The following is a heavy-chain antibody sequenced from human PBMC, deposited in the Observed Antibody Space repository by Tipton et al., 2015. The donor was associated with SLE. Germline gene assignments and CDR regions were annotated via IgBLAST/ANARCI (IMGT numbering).Heavy chain of an antibody. D-gene: IGHD4-17*01. J-gene: IGHJ4*02. Sequence: TLSLTCAVYGGSLNSGSFIAYYWSWIRQPPGKGLEWVGDIDHSGSTNYNPSLKSRVTISVDTSKNQFSLNLRSVTAADTAVYYCAKDYNYDYPDYNWGQGTLVIVSS. V-gene: IGHV4-34*09. CDR2: IDHSGST. CDR3: AKDYNYDYPDYN. CDR1: GGSLNSGSFIAYY.